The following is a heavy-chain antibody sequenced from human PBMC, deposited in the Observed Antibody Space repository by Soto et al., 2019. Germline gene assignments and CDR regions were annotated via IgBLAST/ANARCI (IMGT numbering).Heavy chain of an antibody. D-gene: IGHD6-19*01. J-gene: IGHJ3*01. CDR3: ARGGNSGWLKGAYVV. CDR2: FIPMFGIP. CDR1: GGTLNKHA. Sequence: QVQLVQSGAEAKKPGSSVKVSCRTTGGTLNKHAITWVRRAPGQGLEWLGGFIPMFGIPNYPQKFQGRVTITADDSTNKSHMELNSLTSADTAVYYCARGGNSGWLKGAYVVWGQGTMVTVSS. V-gene: IGHV1-69*01.